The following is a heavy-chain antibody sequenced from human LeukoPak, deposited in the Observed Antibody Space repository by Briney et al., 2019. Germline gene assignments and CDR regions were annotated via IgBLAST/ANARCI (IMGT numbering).Heavy chain of an antibody. CDR1: GYTFTSYG. CDR3: ARSERGIAAAGPPDY. CDR2: ISAYNGNT. D-gene: IGHD6-13*01. J-gene: IGHJ4*02. V-gene: IGHV1-18*01. Sequence: ASVKVSCKASGYTFTSYGISWVRQAPGQGLEWMGWISAYNGNTNYAQKLRGRVTMTTDTSTSTAYMELRSLRSDDTAVYYCARSERGIAAAGPPDYWGQGTLVTVSS.